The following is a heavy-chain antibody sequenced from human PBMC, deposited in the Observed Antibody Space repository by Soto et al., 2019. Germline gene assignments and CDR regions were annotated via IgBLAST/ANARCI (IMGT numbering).Heavy chain of an antibody. CDR3: ARRGPDCSSTSCYSRNNWFDP. CDR2: IYYSGST. D-gene: IGHD2-2*01. CDR1: GGSISSSSYY. J-gene: IGHJ5*02. Sequence: SETLSLTCTVSGGSISSSSYYWGWIRQPPGKGLEWIGSIYYSGSTYYNPSLKSRVTISVDTSKNQFSLKLSSVTAADTAVYYCARRGPDCSSTSCYSRNNWFDPWGQGTLVTVSS. V-gene: IGHV4-39*01.